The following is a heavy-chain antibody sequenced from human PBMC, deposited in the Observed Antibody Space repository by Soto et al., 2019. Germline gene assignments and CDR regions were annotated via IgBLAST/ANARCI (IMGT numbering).Heavy chain of an antibody. Sequence: ETLSLTCAVYGGSFSGYYWSWIRQPPGKGLEWIGEINHSGSTNYNPSLKSRVTISVDTSKNQFSLKLSSVTAADTAVYYCAREKRITMVRGVIWSVWGQGTTVT. CDR1: GGSFSGYY. D-gene: IGHD3-10*01. V-gene: IGHV4-34*01. J-gene: IGHJ6*02. CDR2: INHSGST. CDR3: AREKRITMVRGVIWSV.